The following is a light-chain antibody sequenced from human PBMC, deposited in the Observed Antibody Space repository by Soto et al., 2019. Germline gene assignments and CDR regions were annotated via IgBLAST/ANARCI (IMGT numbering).Light chain of an antibody. V-gene: IGKV3-20*01. CDR2: GAS. CDR3: QQYGRT. Sequence: EIVLTPSPGTLSLSPGERATLSCRASQSVSSSYLAWYQQKPGQAPRLLIYGASSRATGIPDRFSGSGSGTDFTLTISRLEPEDFAVYYCQQYGRTFGQGTRLEIK. CDR1: QSVSSSY. J-gene: IGKJ5*01.